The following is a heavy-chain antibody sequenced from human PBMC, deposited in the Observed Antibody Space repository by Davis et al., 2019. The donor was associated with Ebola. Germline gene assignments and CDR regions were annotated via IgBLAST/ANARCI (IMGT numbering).Heavy chain of an antibody. J-gene: IGHJ4*02. CDR1: GGSINNYY. CDR2: MHSTGRT. Sequence: MPGGSLRLSCTVSGGSINNYYWSWIRQPAGKGLEWIGRMHSTGRTNSNPSLQSRVTMSLDTSKNQFSLKLSSVTAADTAVYYCARAARLFPMAADYFDYWGQGTLVTVSS. CDR3: ARAARLFPMAADYFDY. V-gene: IGHV4-4*07. D-gene: IGHD2-21*01.